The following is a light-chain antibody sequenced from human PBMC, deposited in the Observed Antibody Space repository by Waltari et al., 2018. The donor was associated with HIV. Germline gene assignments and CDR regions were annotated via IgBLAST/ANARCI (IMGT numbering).Light chain of an antibody. Sequence: QSALTQPATVSGSPGQSITISRPGTRRNVGSDDLVSWYQQHPGEAPKPIIYEVTKRPSGVSNRFSGSKSGNTASLTISGLQAEDEADYYCCSCPRSGIRYVFGTGTKVTVL. CDR3: CSCPRSGIRYV. CDR2: EVT. V-gene: IGLV2-23*02. CDR1: RRNVGSDDL. J-gene: IGLJ1*01.